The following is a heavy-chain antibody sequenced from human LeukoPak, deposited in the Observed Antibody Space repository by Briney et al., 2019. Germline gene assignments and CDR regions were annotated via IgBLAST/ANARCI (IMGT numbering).Heavy chain of an antibody. Sequence: GGSLRLACAAAGFTVSSNHMSWVRQAPGKGLEWVSSISSSSSYIYYADSVKGRFTISRDNAMNSLYLQMNSLRAEDTAVYYCASSLYYYYGMDVWGQGTTVTVSS. CDR1: GFTVSSNH. CDR3: ASSLYYYYGMDV. J-gene: IGHJ6*02. V-gene: IGHV3-21*01. CDR2: ISSSSSYI.